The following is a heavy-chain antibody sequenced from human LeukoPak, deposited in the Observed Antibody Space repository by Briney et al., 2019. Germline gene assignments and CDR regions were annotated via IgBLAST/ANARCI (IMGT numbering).Heavy chain of an antibody. J-gene: IGHJ4*02. CDR1: GYTFTSHG. Sequence: GASVKVSCKAAGYTFTSHGSIWLRQAPGQGLEWMGWITVNNGYTKYAQELQGRVTMTTDTSTSTAYMELRSLRSDDTAVYYCAKVPCISTNCNHIWTYFDFWGQGTLVTVSS. D-gene: IGHD2-2*01. CDR2: ITVNNGYT. CDR3: AKVPCISTNCNHIWTYFDF. V-gene: IGHV1-18*01.